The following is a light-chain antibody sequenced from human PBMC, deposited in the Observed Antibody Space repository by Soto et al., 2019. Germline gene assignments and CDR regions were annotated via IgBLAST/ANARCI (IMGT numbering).Light chain of an antibody. Sequence: IQITQSQSSLSASVGDRVTITCRASQGIRNDLSWYQQKPGEAPKRLVYVASSLQSGVPSRFSGSGSGTDFTLTISSLQPEDFATYYCQQSYSTPITFGQGTRLEIK. J-gene: IGKJ5*01. V-gene: IGKV1-39*01. CDR2: VAS. CDR3: QQSYSTPIT. CDR1: QGIRND.